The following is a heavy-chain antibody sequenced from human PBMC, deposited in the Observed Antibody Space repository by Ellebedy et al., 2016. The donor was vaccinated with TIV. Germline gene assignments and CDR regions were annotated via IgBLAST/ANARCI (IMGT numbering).Heavy chain of an antibody. V-gene: IGHV3-11*01. CDR1: GFTFSDYY. D-gene: IGHD1-26*01. CDR2: ISSSGSTI. CDR3: AKLRGATGSWYFDL. Sequence: PGGSLRLSCAVSGFTFSDYYMSWIRQAPGKGLEWVSYISSSGSTIYYADSVKGRFTISRDNAKNSLYLQMNSLRAEDTAVYYCAKLRGATGSWYFDLWGRGTLVPVSS. J-gene: IGHJ2*01.